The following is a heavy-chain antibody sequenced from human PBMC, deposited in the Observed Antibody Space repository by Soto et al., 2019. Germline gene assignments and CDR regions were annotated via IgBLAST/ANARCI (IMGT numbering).Heavy chain of an antibody. CDR1: GGSISSSNW. J-gene: IGHJ4*02. V-gene: IGHV4-4*02. Sequence: PSETLCLTCAVSGGSISSSNWWSWVRQPPGKGLEWIGEIYHSGSTNYNPSLKSRVTISVDKSKNQFSLKLSSVTAADTAVYYCARVDDYGDYVYDYWGQGTLVTVSS. CDR3: ARVDDYGDYVYDY. D-gene: IGHD4-17*01. CDR2: IYHSGST.